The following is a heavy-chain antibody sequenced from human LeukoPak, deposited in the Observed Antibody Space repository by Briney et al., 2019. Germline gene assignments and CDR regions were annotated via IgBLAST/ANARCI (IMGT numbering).Heavy chain of an antibody. V-gene: IGHV1-18*01. CDR1: GYTFTSYG. CDR2: ISAYNGNT. CDR3: ARAPGVLLWFGELSPTDY. Sequence: ASVKVSCKASGYTFTSYGISWVRQAPGQGLEWMGWISAYNGNTNYAQKLQGRVTMTIDTSTSTAYMELRSLRSDDTAVYYCARAPGVLLWFGELSPTDYWGQGTLVTVSS. J-gene: IGHJ4*02. D-gene: IGHD3-10*01.